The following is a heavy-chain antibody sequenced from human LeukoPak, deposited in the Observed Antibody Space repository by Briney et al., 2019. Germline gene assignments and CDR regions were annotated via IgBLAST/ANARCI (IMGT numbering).Heavy chain of an antibody. CDR2: INSDGINT. CDR1: GGSISSYY. CDR3: ARDLGQYYDTSDSWFDP. J-gene: IGHJ5*02. D-gene: IGHD3-22*01. V-gene: IGHV3-74*01. Sequence: TSETLSLTCTVSGGSISSYYWSWIRQPPGKGLEWVSRINSDGINTSYADSVKGRFTISRDNAKNTLNLQMNSLRAEDTAVYYCARDLGQYYDTSDSWFDPWGQGTLVTVSS.